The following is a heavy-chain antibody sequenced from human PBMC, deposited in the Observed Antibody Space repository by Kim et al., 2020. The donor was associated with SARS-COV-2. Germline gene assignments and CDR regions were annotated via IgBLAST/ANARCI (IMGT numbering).Heavy chain of an antibody. CDR1: GGTFSSYA. V-gene: IGHV1-69*13. CDR3: ARGVHFDWLSAYYFDY. D-gene: IGHD3-9*01. Sequence: SVKVSCKASGGTFSSYAISWVRQAPGQGLAWMGGIIPIFGTANYAQKFQGRVTITADESTSTAYMELSSLRSEDTAVYYCARGVHFDWLSAYYFDYWGQGTLVTVSS. CDR2: IIPIFGTA. J-gene: IGHJ4*02.